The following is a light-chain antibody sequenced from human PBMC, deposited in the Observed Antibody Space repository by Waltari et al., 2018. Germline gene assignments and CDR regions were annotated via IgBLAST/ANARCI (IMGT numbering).Light chain of an antibody. CDR3: SSRNGRANHVV. Sequence: SSELTQDPAVSVALGQTVRFTCQGDSLRTSYASWYQLKPGQAPVLVIYGKDKQPPGIPDRISGYSSGTTSSLTITGAQAEDEADYYCSSRNGRANHVVFAGGTKVTVL. CDR2: GKD. J-gene: IGLJ3*02. V-gene: IGLV3-19*01. CDR1: SLRTSY.